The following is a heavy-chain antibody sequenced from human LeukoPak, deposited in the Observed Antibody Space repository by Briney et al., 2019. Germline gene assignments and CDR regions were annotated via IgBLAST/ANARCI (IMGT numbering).Heavy chain of an antibody. CDR2: IYYSGST. CDR3: ARWTTVTTRDYYYYGMDV. V-gene: IGHV4-59*01. J-gene: IGHJ6*02. D-gene: IGHD4-17*01. Sequence: SETLSLTCTVSGGSISSYYWSWIRQPPGKGLEWIGYIYYSGSTNYNPSLKSRVTISVDTSKNQFSLKLSSVTAADTAVYYCARWTTVTTRDYYYYGMDVWGQGTTVTVSS. CDR1: GGSISSYY.